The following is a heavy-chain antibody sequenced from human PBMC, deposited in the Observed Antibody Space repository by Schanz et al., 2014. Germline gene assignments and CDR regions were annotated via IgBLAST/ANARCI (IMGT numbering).Heavy chain of an antibody. J-gene: IGHJ5*02. D-gene: IGHD5-12*01. CDR3: ARGPLGTSP. V-gene: IGHV1-18*01. Sequence: QVQLVQSGAEVRKPGASVKVSCEASRYTFNTYGLNWVRQAPGQGLEWMGWISAYNGNTNYAQKFQGRVTFTADKSTSTAYMELSSLKSEDTAVYYCARGPLGTSPWGQGTLVTVSS. CDR2: ISAYNGNT. CDR1: RYTFNTYG.